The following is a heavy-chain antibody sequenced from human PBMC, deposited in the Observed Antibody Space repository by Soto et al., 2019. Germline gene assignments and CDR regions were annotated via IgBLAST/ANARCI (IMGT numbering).Heavy chain of an antibody. D-gene: IGHD1-26*01. CDR1: GASISRTSSY. Sequence: SETLSLTCTVSGASISRTSSYWGWVRQSPGKGLEWIGSFFYNKNTYYNPSLKSRVSISVDTSKMQFSLNLTSVTAADTAVYYCARHVEWEIFYYFEHWGQGTPVTVSS. J-gene: IGHJ4*02. CDR2: FFYNKNT. CDR3: ARHVEWEIFYYFEH. V-gene: IGHV4-39*01.